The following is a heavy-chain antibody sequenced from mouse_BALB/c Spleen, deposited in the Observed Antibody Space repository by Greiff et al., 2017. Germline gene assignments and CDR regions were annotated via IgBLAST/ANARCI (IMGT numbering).Heavy chain of an antibody. Sequence: VMLVESGPGLVAPSQSLSITCTVSGFSLTSYGVHWVRQPPGKGLEWLGVIWAGGSTNYNSALMSRLSISKDNSKSQVFLKMNSLQTDDTAMYYCARNGNYYFDYWGQGTTLTVSS. CDR1: GFSLTSYG. CDR3: ARNGNYYFDY. J-gene: IGHJ2*01. CDR2: IWAGGST. V-gene: IGHV2-9*02. D-gene: IGHD2-1*01.